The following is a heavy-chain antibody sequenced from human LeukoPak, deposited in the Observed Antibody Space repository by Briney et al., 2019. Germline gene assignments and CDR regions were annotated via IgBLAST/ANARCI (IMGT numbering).Heavy chain of an antibody. V-gene: IGHV1-8*03. CDR2: MNPNSGNT. CDR3: ARSYYYDSSGYEYAFDI. J-gene: IGHJ3*02. CDR1: GYTFTSYD. D-gene: IGHD3-22*01. Sequence: ASVKVSCKASGYTFTSYDINWVRQATGQGLEWMGWMNPNSGNTAYAQKFQGRVTITRNTSISTAYMELSSLRSENTAIYYCARSYYYDSSGYEYAFDIWGRGTMVTVSS.